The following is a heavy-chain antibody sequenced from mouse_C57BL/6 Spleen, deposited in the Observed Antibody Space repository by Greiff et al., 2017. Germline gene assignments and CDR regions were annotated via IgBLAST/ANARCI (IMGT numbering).Heavy chain of an antibody. V-gene: IGHV1-64*01. CDR1: GYTFTSYW. J-gene: IGHJ2*01. CDR3: ARGAYYGNYVDY. Sequence: VQLQQPGAELVKPGASVKLSCKASGYTFTSYWMHWVKQRPGQGLEWIGMIHPNSGSTNYNEKFKSKATLTVDKSSSTAYMQLSSLTSEDSAVYCGARGAYYGNYVDYWGQGTTLTVSS. CDR2: IHPNSGST. D-gene: IGHD2-10*01.